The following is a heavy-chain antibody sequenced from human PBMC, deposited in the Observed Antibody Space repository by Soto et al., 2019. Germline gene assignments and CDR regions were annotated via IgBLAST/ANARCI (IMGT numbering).Heavy chain of an antibody. CDR3: ARGDSSGYHYSGSLDP. CDR2: IYYSGRT. D-gene: IGHD3-22*01. Sequence: QVQLQESGPGLVKPSQTLSLTCTVSGGSISSGGYYWSWIRQHPGRARGGIGYIYYSGRTYYNPSLKSRVTISVDTSKNQFSLKLSSVTAADTAVYYCARGDSSGYHYSGSLDPWGQGTLVTVSS. CDR1: GGSISSGGYY. V-gene: IGHV4-31*03. J-gene: IGHJ5*02.